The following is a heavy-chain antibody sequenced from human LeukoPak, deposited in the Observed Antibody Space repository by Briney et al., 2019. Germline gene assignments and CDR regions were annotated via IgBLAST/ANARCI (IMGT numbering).Heavy chain of an antibody. CDR2: INPNSGGT. D-gene: IGHD2-2*01. CDR1: GYTFTGYY. Sequence: ASVKVSCTASGYTFTGYYMHWVRQAPGQGLEWMGWINPNSGGTNYAQKFQGRVTMTRDTSISTAYMELSRLRSDDTAVYYCARAPKYQLLPITRDYYFDYWGQGTLVTVSS. CDR3: ARAPKYQLLPITRDYYFDY. J-gene: IGHJ4*02. V-gene: IGHV1-2*02.